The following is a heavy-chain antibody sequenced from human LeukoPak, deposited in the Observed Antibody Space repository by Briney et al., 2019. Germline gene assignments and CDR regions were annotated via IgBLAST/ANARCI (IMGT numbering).Heavy chain of an antibody. D-gene: IGHD2-2*01. CDR1: GGSISSGDCY. CDR2: IYYSGST. J-gene: IGHJ6*04. CDR3: AREVPAAETYYYGMDV. Sequence: PSETLSLTCTVSGGSISSGDCYWSWIRQPPGKGLEWIGYIYYSGSTYYNPSLKGRATISVDMSKNQFSLKLSSVTAADTAVYYCAREVPAAETYYYGMDVWGKGTTVTVSS. V-gene: IGHV4-30-4*01.